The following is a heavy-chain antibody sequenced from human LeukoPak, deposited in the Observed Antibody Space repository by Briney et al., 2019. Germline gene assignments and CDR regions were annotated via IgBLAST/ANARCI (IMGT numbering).Heavy chain of an antibody. Sequence: GGSLRLSCAASGFTFSSYAMSWVRQAPGSGLEWVSAITGGDGSTYYADSVKGRFTISRDNSKNTLYLQMNSLRAEDTAVYYCAKTMTALTTGDYWGQGTLVTVSS. J-gene: IGHJ4*02. CDR3: AKTMTALTTGDY. V-gene: IGHV3-23*01. CDR1: GFTFSSYA. CDR2: ITGGDGST. D-gene: IGHD4-17*01.